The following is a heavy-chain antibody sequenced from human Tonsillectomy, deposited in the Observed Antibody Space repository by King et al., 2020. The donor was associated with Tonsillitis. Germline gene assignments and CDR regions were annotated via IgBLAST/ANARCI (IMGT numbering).Heavy chain of an antibody. CDR3: ARVRAVDGTANHFDY. J-gene: IGHJ4*02. V-gene: IGHV5-51*01. CDR1: GYSFTSYW. Sequence: QLVQSGAEVKKPGESLKISCKGSGYSFTSYWIGWVRQMPGKGLEWMGIIYPGDSDTRYSPSFQGQVTISADKSISTAYLQWSSLKASDTAMYYCARVRAVDGTANHFDYWGQGTLVTVSS. CDR2: IYPGDSDT. D-gene: IGHD6-19*01.